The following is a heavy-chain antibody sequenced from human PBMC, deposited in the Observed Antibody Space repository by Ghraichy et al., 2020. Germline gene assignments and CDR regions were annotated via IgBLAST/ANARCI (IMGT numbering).Heavy chain of an antibody. J-gene: IGHJ3*02. CDR2: TYYTGNT. Sequence: SETLSLTCAIPEGSITSSNWWSWVRQSPGKGLEWIGETYYTGNTNYNPSLKSRVIISVDRSKNDFSLILNSVTAADTAVYYCARRGVWGHAFDIWGQGTMVIVSS. CDR1: EGSITSSNW. V-gene: IGHV4-4*02. D-gene: IGHD3-10*01. CDR3: ARRGVWGHAFDI.